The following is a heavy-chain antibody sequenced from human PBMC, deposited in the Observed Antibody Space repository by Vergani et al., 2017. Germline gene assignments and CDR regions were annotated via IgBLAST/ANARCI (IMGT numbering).Heavy chain of an antibody. CDR2: INHSGST. J-gene: IGHJ4*02. CDR1: GGSFSGYY. V-gene: IGHV4-34*01. Sequence: QVQLQQWGAGLLKPSETLSLTCAVYGGSFSGYYWSWIRQPPGKGLEWIGEINHSGSTNYNPSLKSRVTISVDTSKNQFSLKLSSVTAADTAVYYCAGYDSSGYYPDYWGQGTLVTVSS. D-gene: IGHD3-22*01. CDR3: AGYDSSGYYPDY.